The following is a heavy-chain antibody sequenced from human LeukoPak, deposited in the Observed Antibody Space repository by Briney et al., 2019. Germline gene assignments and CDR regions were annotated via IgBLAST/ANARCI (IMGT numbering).Heavy chain of an antibody. CDR3: ARDRKLGYCSGGSCRVFDY. CDR2: INPNSGGT. Sequence: ASVKVSCKASGYTFTGYYMHWVRQAPGQGLEWMGRINPNSGGTNYAQKFQGRVTMTRDTSISTAYMALSRLRSDDTAVYYCARDRKLGYCSGGSCRVFDYWGQGTLVTVSS. CDR1: GYTFTGYY. V-gene: IGHV1-2*06. D-gene: IGHD2-15*01. J-gene: IGHJ4*02.